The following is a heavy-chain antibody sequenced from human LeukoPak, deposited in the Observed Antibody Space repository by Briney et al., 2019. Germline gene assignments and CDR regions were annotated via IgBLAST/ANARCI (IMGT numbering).Heavy chain of an antibody. Sequence: ASVKVSCKASGGTFSSYAISWVRQAPGQGLEWMGRIIPIFGIANYAQKFQGRVTITADKSTSTAYMELSSLRSEDTAVYYCARASRFNYGSGAGAFDIWGQGTMVTVSS. J-gene: IGHJ3*02. D-gene: IGHD3-10*01. CDR1: GGTFSSYA. CDR2: IIPIFGIA. CDR3: ARASRFNYGSGAGAFDI. V-gene: IGHV1-69*04.